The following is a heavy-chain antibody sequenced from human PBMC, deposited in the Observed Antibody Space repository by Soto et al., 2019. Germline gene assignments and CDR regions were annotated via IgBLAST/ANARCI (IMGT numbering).Heavy chain of an antibody. D-gene: IGHD4-17*01. CDR3: ARPMTTVTTPYYYYYYGMDV. CDR2: IYPGDSDT. CDR1: GYSFTSYW. V-gene: IGHV5-51*01. J-gene: IGHJ6*02. Sequence: ISCKGSGYSFTSYWIGWVRQMPGKGLEWMGIIYPGDSDTRYSPSFQGQVTISADKSISTAYLQWSSLKASDTAMYYCARPMTTVTTPYYYYYYGMDVWGHGTTVTTSS.